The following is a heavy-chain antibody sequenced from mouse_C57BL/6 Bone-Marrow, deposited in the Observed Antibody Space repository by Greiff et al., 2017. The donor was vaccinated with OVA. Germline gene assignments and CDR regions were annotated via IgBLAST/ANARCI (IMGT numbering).Heavy chain of an antibody. CDR3: TREESYGSIYWYFDV. Sequence: EVQLVESGEGLVKPGGSLKLSCAASGFTFSSYAMSWVRQTPEKRLEWVAYISSGGDYIYYADTVKGRFTISRDNARNTLYLQMSSLKSEDTAMYYCTREESYGSIYWYFDVWGTGTTVTVSS. J-gene: IGHJ1*03. CDR2: ISSGGDYI. V-gene: IGHV5-9-1*02. D-gene: IGHD1-1*01. CDR1: GFTFSSYA.